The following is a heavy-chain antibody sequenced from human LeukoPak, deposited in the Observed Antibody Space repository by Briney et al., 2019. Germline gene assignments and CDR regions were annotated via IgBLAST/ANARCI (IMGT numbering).Heavy chain of an antibody. J-gene: IGHJ6*04. CDR2: INPNIGGT. Sequence: GASVKVSCKASGYTFTGYCMHWVRQAPGQGLEWMGWINPNIGGTNYAQKFQGWVTMTRDTSISTAYMELSRLRSDDTAVYYCARDRALRYYYGSGSYGYYYGMDVWGKGTTVTVSS. CDR1: GYTFTGYC. V-gene: IGHV1-2*04. D-gene: IGHD3-10*01. CDR3: ARDRALRYYYGSGSYGYYYGMDV.